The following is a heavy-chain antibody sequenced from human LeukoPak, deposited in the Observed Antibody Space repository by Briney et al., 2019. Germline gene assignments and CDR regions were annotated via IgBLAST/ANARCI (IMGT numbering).Heavy chain of an antibody. CDR2: ISGSGGST. CDR1: GFTFSNYA. J-gene: IGHJ5*02. V-gene: IGHV3-23*01. Sequence: GGSLRLSCAASGFTFSNYAMSWVRQAPGKGLEWVSAISGSGGSTYYADSVKGRFTISRDSSKNTLYLQMNSLRAEDTAVYSCAKEQQNLVWGWFDAWGQGTLVTVSS. CDR3: AKEQQNLVWGWFDA. D-gene: IGHD6-13*01.